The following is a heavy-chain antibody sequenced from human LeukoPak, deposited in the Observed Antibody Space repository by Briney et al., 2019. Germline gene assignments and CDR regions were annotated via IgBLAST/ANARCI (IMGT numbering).Heavy chain of an antibody. CDR1: GFTFSSYG. V-gene: IGHV3-23*01. CDR3: AKAAYGSESYYDPFDY. D-gene: IGHD3-10*01. J-gene: IGHJ4*02. Sequence: GGSLRLSCAASGFTFSSYGMSWVRQAPGKGLEWVSAISGSGGSTYYADSVKGRFTISRDNSKNTLYLQMNSLRAEDTAVYYCAKAAYGSESYYDPFDYWGQGTLVTVSS. CDR2: ISGSGGST.